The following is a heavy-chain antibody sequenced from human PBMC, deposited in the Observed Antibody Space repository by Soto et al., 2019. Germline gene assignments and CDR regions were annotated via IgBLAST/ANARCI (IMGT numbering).Heavy chain of an antibody. D-gene: IGHD3-22*01. CDR1: GGSISSGDYY. J-gene: IGHJ4*02. V-gene: IGHV4-30-4*02. CDR3: AREFYYDSSGIGFDS. Sequence: SETLSLTCTVSGGSISSGDYYWSWIRQPPGKGLEWIGYIYYSGSTYYNPSLKSRVTISVDTSKNQFSLRLSSVTAADTAIYYCAREFYYDSSGIGFDSWGQGTLVTVSS. CDR2: IYYSGST.